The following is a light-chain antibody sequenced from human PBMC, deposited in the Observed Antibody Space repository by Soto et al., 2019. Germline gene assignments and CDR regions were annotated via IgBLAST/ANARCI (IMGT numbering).Light chain of an antibody. CDR3: QQTYSTPPT. J-gene: IGKJ1*01. Sequence: DIQMTQSPSSLSASVGARVTITCRASQSISTYLNWYQQKAGLAPKLLIYAASSLQSGVPSRFSGSGSGTDCTLTISSLQPEDVATYYCQQTYSTPPTLGQGTKVDIK. V-gene: IGKV1-39*01. CDR2: AAS. CDR1: QSISTY.